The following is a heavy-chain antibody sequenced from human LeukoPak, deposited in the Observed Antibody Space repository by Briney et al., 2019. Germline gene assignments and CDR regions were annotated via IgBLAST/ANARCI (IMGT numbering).Heavy chain of an antibody. CDR1: GFTFSSYW. Sequence: GGSLRLSCAASGFTFSSYWMSWVRQAPGKGLEWVANINQDGSEKYYVDSVKGRFTISRDNAKSSLYLQMNSLRADDTAVYYCARDRALYDSRRGYYYTEDDYWGQGTLVTISS. J-gene: IGHJ4*02. V-gene: IGHV3-7*01. D-gene: IGHD3-22*01. CDR3: ARDRALYDSRRGYYYTEDDY. CDR2: INQDGSEK.